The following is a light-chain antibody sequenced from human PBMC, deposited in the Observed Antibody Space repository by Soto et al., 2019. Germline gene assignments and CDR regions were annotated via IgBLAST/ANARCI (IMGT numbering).Light chain of an antibody. CDR2: GAS. CDR3: QQYSSSSLT. V-gene: IGKV3-20*01. CDR1: QSVSSSF. Sequence: EVVLTQSPGTLSLSPGERATLSCRASQSVSSSFFAWYQQKRGQAPVLLIYGASNRATGIPDRFSGSGSGTDFTLAISRLEPEDVAVYYCQQYSSSSLTFGGGTNVEIK. J-gene: IGKJ4*01.